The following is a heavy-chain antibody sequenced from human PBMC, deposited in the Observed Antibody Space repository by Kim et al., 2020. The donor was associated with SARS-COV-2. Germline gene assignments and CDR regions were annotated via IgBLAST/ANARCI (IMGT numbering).Heavy chain of an antibody. Sequence: SETLSLTCTLSGVSMSSYYWSWIRQPPGKGLEWIGHVFYSGSANYNPSAKSRVTISVDTSKSQVSLKLSPLTAADTAVYYCAGRHGVAFDIWGLGTMVTV. D-gene: IGHD3-10*01. CDR2: VFYSGSA. CDR3: AGRHGVAFDI. V-gene: IGHV4-59*08. J-gene: IGHJ3*02. CDR1: GVSMSSYY.